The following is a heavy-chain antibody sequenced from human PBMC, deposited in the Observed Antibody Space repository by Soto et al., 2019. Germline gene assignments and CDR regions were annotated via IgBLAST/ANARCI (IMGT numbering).Heavy chain of an antibody. J-gene: IGHJ6*02. V-gene: IGHV4-59*01. Sequence: PSETLSLTCTVSGGSISSYYWSWSRQPPGKGLEWIGYIYYSGXXXXXXXXXXXXXXXXXTSKNPFSLKLSSVTAADTAVYYCATGRYDFWSGYYLSYYYGMDVWGQGTTVTVSS. D-gene: IGHD3-3*01. CDR1: GGSISSYY. CDR3: ATGRYDFWSGYYLSYYYGMDV. CDR2: IYYSGXX.